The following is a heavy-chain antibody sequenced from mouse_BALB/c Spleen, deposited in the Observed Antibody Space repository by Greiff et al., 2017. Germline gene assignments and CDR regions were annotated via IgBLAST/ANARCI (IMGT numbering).Heavy chain of an antibody. CDR2: IRLKSNNYAT. Sequence: EVMLVESGGGLVQPGGSMKLSCVASGFTFSNYWMNWVRQSPEKGLEWVAEIRLKSNNYATHYAESVKGRFTISRDDSKSSVYLQMNNLRAEDTGIYYCTRKVRPYAMDYWGQGTSVTVSS. J-gene: IGHJ4*01. CDR1: GFTFSNYW. D-gene: IGHD2-14*01. V-gene: IGHV6-6*02. CDR3: TRKVRPYAMDY.